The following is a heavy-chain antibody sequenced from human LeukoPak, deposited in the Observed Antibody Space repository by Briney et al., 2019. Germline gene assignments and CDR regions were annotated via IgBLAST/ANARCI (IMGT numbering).Heavy chain of an antibody. CDR3: ARDHYDFWSPDAFDI. V-gene: IGHV3-66*01. D-gene: IGHD3-3*01. J-gene: IGHJ3*02. Sequence: GGSLRLSCAASGFTVSTNYMSWVRQAPGKGLEWISIIYSSGSTYYADSVKGRFTISRDNAKNSLYLQMNSLRAEDTAVYYCARDHYDFWSPDAFDIWGQGTMVTVSS. CDR1: GFTVSTNY. CDR2: IYSSGST.